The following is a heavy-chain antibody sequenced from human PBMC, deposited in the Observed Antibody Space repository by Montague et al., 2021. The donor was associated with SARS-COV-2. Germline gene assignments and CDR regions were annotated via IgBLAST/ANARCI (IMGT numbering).Heavy chain of an antibody. CDR2: ISNSGTT. CDR3: ASGSYGPGAFDI. V-gene: IGHV4-59*01. Sequence: SETLSLTCSVSGEPISGFIWNWIRKPPGKGLEWIGNISNSGTTNSNSXHTSRVTISLDTSKNQFSLKLNSVTAADTAVYYCASGSYGPGAFDILGQGTMDT. D-gene: IGHD5-18*01. J-gene: IGHJ3*02. CDR1: GEPISGFI.